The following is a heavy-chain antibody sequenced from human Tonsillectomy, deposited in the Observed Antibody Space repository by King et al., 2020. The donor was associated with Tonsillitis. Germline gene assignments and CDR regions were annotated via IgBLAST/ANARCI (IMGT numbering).Heavy chain of an antibody. V-gene: IGHV4-31*03. J-gene: IGHJ3*02. CDR2: IYSTGST. D-gene: IGHD4-17*01. Sequence: QLQESGPGLVKPSQTLSLTCTVSGGSIRSGGYYWTWIRQHPGKGLEWIGYIYSTGSTNYSPSLKSRLTISVDTSKNQFSLRLSSVTAADTAVYYCARDGSNGDYLRTTGFDIWGQGTMVTVS. CDR3: ARDGSNGDYLRTTGFDI. CDR1: GGSIRSGGYY.